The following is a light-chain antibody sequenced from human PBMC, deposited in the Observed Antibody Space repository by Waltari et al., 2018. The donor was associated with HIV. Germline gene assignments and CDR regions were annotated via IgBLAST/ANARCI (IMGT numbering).Light chain of an antibody. Sequence: QSALTQPASVSGSPGQSITISCTGTSSHVGGYNYFPWYQRHPGKAPKLIIYDVSNRPSGVSNRFSGSKSGNRASLTISGLQAEDEADYYCSSYTSSSTRVFGGGTTVTVL. CDR1: SSHVGGYNY. V-gene: IGLV2-14*03. J-gene: IGLJ3*02. CDR2: DVS. CDR3: SSYTSSSTRV.